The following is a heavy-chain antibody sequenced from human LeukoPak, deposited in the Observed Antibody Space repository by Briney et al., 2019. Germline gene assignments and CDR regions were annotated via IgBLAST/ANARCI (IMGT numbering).Heavy chain of an antibody. J-gene: IGHJ4*02. CDR3: AREFAAAAPPAFDY. D-gene: IGHD6-13*01. Sequence: ASVKVSCKASGYTFTSYGISWVRQAPGQGLEWMGWISAYNGNTNYAQKFQGRVTMTRDTSISTAYMELSRLRSDDTAVYYCAREFAAAAPPAFDYWGQGTLVTVSS. CDR2: ISAYNGNT. V-gene: IGHV1-18*01. CDR1: GYTFTSYG.